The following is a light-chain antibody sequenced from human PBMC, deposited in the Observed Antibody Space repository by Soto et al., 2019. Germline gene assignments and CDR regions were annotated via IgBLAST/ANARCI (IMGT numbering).Light chain of an antibody. CDR1: QSISRS. Sequence: EIVLTQSPAILSVSPGERATLSCRASQSISRSLAWYQQKPGQAPRLLIYGASNRATGIPDRFSGSGSGTDFTLTISRLEPEDFAVYYCQQYGSSPPITFGQGTRLEIK. J-gene: IGKJ5*01. V-gene: IGKV3-20*01. CDR2: GAS. CDR3: QQYGSSPPIT.